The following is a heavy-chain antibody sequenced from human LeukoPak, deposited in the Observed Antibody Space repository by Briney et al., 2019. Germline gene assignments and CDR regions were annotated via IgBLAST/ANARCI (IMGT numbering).Heavy chain of an antibody. J-gene: IGHJ4*02. CDR2: TPHSGST. D-gene: IGHD2-2*02. V-gene: IGHV4-61*08. CDR1: GGTLSGGSSRGYY. CDR3: VGSTSCYRACYFAY. Sequence: SETMSLTSTVYGGTLSGGSSRGYYWSGIRQPPGKKLEWIGYTPHSGSTNYNPSLKSRVTMSVDTSKTQFSLKLSSVTAADTAVYYCVGSTSCYRACYFAYWGQGTLVTVSS.